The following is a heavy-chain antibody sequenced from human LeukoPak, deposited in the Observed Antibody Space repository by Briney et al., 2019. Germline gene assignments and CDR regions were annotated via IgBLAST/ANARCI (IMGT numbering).Heavy chain of an antibody. CDR3: AGRSGSRLQTWYFDF. D-gene: IGHD6-13*01. CDR2: VYRDGADT. CDR1: GYSFPGYW. V-gene: IGHV5-51*01. J-gene: IGHJ2*01. Sequence: GESPEIPCKGSGYSFPGYWIGWVRQMPGKGLEWMGIVYRDGADTIYSPAFQGQVSMSVDRSIRTAYLQWNCLRASDRAMYYCAGRSGSRLQTWYFDFWGRGTLVTVSS.